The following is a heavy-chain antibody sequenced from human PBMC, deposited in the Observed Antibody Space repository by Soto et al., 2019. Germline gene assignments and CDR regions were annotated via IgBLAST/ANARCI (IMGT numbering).Heavy chain of an antibody. CDR2: ISGSGGST. Sequence: GGSLRLSCAASGFTFSSYAMSWVRQAPGKGLEWVSAISGSGGSTYYADSVKGRFTISRDNSKNTLYLQMNSLRAEDTAVYYCAKMIGSPSKYYYDSSGYYYAYWGQGTLVTVSS. D-gene: IGHD3-22*01. CDR3: AKMIGSPSKYYYDSSGYYYAY. J-gene: IGHJ4*02. CDR1: GFTFSSYA. V-gene: IGHV3-23*01.